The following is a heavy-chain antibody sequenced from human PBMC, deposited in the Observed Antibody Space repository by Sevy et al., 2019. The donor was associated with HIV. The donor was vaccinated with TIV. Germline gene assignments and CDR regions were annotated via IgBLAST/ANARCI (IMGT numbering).Heavy chain of an antibody. D-gene: IGHD2-8*01. Sequence: SQTLSLTCAISGDSVSSNSAAWNWIRQSPSRGLEWLGRTYYRSKWYNDYAVSVKSRLTINPDTSKNQFSLQLNSVTPEDTAVYYCARADFYCTNGVCLYYYYGMDVWGQGTTVTVSS. CDR1: GDSVSSNSAA. CDR3: ARADFYCTNGVCLYYYYGMDV. CDR2: TYYRSKWYN. V-gene: IGHV6-1*01. J-gene: IGHJ6*02.